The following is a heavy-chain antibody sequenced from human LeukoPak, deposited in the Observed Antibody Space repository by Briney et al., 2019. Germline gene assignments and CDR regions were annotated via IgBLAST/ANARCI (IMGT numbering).Heavy chain of an antibody. D-gene: IGHD2-21*02. CDR3: AKSPSRVTPYYFDY. CDR1: GFTVSSSY. J-gene: IGHJ4*02. Sequence: PGGSLRLSCAASGFTVSSSYMSWVRQAPGKGLEWVSSIYDGGTTHHADSLKGRFTISRDNSKNTLYLQMNSLRAEDTAVYYCAKSPSRVTPYYFDYWGQGTLVTVSS. CDR2: IYDGGTT. V-gene: IGHV3-66*01.